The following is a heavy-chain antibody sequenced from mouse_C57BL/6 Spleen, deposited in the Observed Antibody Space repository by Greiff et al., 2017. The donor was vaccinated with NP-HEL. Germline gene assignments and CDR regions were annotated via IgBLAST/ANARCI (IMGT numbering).Heavy chain of an antibody. CDR1: GYTFTSYW. CDR3: ARGHGPQEDWYFDV. V-gene: IGHV1-55*01. J-gene: IGHJ1*03. CDR2: IYPGSGST. Sequence: QVQLQQPGAELVKPGASVKMSCQASGYTFTSYWITWVKQRPGQGLEWIGDIYPGSGSTNYNEKFKSKDTLTVDTSSSTADMQLSSLTSEDSAVYYCARGHGPQEDWYFDVWGTGTTVTVSS.